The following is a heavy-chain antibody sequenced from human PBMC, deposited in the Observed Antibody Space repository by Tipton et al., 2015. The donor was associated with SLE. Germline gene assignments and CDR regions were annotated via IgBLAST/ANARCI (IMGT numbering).Heavy chain of an antibody. V-gene: IGHV4-4*09. J-gene: IGHJ6*02. CDR1: GGSISSYY. CDR2: IYTSGST. D-gene: IGHD3-3*01. CDR3: ARDVTIFGRGGMDV. Sequence: TLSLTCTVSGGSISSYYWSWIRQPPGKGLEWIGYIYTSGSTNYNPSLKSRVTISVDRSKNQFSLKLSSVTAADTAVYYCARDVTIFGRGGMDVWGQGTTVTVSS.